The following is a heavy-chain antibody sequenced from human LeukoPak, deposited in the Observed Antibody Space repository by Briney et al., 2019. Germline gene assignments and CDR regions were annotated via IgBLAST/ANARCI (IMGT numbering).Heavy chain of an antibody. CDR2: ISAYNGNT. V-gene: IGHV1-18*01. J-gene: IGHJ4*02. D-gene: IGHD6-19*01. CDR3: ASWSSGWYYFDY. CDR1: GYTFTSYG. Sequence: GASVKVPCKASGYTFTSYGISWVRQAPGQGLEWMGWISAYNGNTNYAQKLQGRVTMTTDTSTSTAYMELRSLRSNDTAVYYCASWSSGWYYFDYWGQGTLVTVSS.